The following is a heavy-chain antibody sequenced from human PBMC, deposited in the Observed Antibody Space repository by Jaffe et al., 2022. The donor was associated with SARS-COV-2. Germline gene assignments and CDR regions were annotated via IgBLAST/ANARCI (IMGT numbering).Heavy chain of an antibody. CDR1: GFTFSSYE. V-gene: IGHV3-48*03. CDR3: AREFIPTTVTVYYYYGMDV. CDR2: ISSSGSTI. D-gene: IGHD4-17*01. J-gene: IGHJ6*02. Sequence: EVQLVESGGGLVQPGGSLRLSCAASGFTFSSYEMNWVRQAPGKGLEWVSYISSSGSTIYYADSVKGRFTISRDNAKNSLYLQMNSLRAEDTAVYYCAREFIPTTVTVYYYYGMDVWGQGTTVTVSS.